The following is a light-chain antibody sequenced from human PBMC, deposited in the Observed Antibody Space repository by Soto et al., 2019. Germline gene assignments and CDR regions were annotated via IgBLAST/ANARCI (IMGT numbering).Light chain of an antibody. V-gene: IGKV3-20*01. J-gene: IGKJ1*01. CDR1: QSVSSSY. Sequence: EIVLTQSPGTLSLSPGERATLSCRASQSVSSSYLAWYQQKPGQAPRLLIYGASSRATGIPDRFSGSGSGTYFTLTISRLEPEDLAVYYCQQYGSSTTFGQGTKVDIK. CDR2: GAS. CDR3: QQYGSSTT.